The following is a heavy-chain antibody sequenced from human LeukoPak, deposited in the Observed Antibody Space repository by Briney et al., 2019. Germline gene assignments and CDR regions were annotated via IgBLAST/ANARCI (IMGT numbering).Heavy chain of an antibody. CDR2: ISSSSSYI. D-gene: IGHD3-22*01. V-gene: IGHV3-21*01. J-gene: IGHJ4*02. CDR3: ARHSTPSTMIVVVISYYFDY. Sequence: GGSLRLSCAASGFTFSSYSMSWVRQGPGKGLEWVSSISSSSSYIYYADSVRGRFTISRDNAKNSLYLQMNSLRAEDTAVYYCARHSTPSTMIVVVISYYFDYWGQGTLVTVSS. CDR1: GFTFSSYS.